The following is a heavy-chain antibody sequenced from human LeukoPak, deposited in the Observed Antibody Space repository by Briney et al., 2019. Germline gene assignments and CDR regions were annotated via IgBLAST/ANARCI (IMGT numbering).Heavy chain of an antibody. CDR1: GYTFTGYY. CDR3: ARSIVGAVSPNFDY. J-gene: IGHJ4*02. D-gene: IGHD1-26*01. V-gene: IGHV1-2*02. CDR2: INPNSGGT. Sequence: ASVKVSCKASGYTFTGYYMHWVRQAPGQGLEWMGWINPNSGGTNYAQKFQGRVTMTRDTSISTAYMELSRLRSDDTAVYHCARSIVGAVSPNFDYWGQGTLVTVSS.